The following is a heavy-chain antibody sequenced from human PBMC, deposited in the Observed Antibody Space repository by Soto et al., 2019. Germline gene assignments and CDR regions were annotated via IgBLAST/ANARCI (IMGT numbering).Heavy chain of an antibody. CDR3: ACDHCGGDCYYRPWGDAEAFDI. Sequence: GGSLRLSCAASGFTVGSNYMSWVRQAPGKGLEWVSVIYSGGSTYYADSVKGRFTISRDNSKNTLYLQMNSLRAEDTAVYYCACDHCGGDCYYRPWGDAEAFDIWGQGTMVTVSS. CDR2: IYSGGST. D-gene: IGHD2-21*02. CDR1: GFTVGSNY. J-gene: IGHJ3*02. V-gene: IGHV3-53*01.